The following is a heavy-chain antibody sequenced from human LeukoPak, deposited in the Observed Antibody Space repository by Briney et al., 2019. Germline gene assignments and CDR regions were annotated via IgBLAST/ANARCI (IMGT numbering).Heavy chain of an antibody. D-gene: IGHD6-13*01. CDR2: INHSGST. CDR3: ARQGIAVAGTSYYYYMDV. CDR1: GGSFSDYY. J-gene: IGHJ6*03. Sequence: PSETLSLTCAVYGGSFSDYYWSWIRQPPGKGLERIREINHSGSTNYNPSLKSRVTISVDTSKNQFSLKLSSVTAADTAVYYCARQGIAVAGTSYYYYMDVWGKGTTVTVSS. V-gene: IGHV4-34*01.